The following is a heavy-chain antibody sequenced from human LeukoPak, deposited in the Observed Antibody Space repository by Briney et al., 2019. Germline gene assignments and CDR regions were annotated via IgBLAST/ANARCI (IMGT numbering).Heavy chain of an antibody. D-gene: IGHD3-9*01. CDR1: GFTFSSYA. V-gene: IGHV3-23*01. Sequence: GGSLTLSCAASGFTFSSYAMSWVRQAPGKGLEWVSAISGSGGSTYYADSVKGRFTISRDNSKNTLKLQMTSLRAEDTAVYYWAKAQLRDLDWLQSDVHYFDYWGQGTLVTVSS. J-gene: IGHJ4*02. CDR3: AKAQLRDLDWLQSDVHYFDY. CDR2: ISGSGGST.